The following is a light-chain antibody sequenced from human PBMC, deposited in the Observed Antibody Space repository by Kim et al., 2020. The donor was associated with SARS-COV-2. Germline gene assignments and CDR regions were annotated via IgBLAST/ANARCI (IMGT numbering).Light chain of an antibody. CDR3: CSYTSSNTLV. J-gene: IGLJ3*02. CDR1: SVDVRSYYR. Sequence: PSVTISFTGTSVDVRSYYRFSLYQQPPGTAPKLMIDEVSNRPSGVPDRFSGSKSGNTASLTISGLQAEDEADYYCCSYTSSNTLVFGGGTQLTVL. CDR2: EVS. V-gene: IGLV2-18*02.